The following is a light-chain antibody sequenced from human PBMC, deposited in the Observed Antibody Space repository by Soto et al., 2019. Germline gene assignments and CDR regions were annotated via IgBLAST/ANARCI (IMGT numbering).Light chain of an antibody. Sequence: IVLTQSPGTLSLSPGERATVYCRISQSVSRASLAWYHQRPGQAPRLLIYGASNRATGVPDRFSGGGSGTDFTLTISSLQPEDFATYHCQQSYSTPQNFGGGTKVDIK. V-gene: IGKV3-20*01. CDR3: QQSYSTPQN. CDR2: GAS. CDR1: QSVSRAS. J-gene: IGKJ4*01.